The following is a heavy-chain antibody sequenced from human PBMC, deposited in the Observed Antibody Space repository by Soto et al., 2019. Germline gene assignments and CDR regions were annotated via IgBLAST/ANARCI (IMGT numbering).Heavy chain of an antibody. J-gene: IGHJ4*02. D-gene: IGHD1-7*01. CDR2: ISNDGSIK. CDR1: GFTFTNYA. V-gene: IGHV3-30-3*02. CDR3: AKSGGYNCNFLDS. Sequence: GWSLRLSCVASGFTFTNYAIPWVRQAPGKGLEWVAVISNDGSIKYHADSVKGRFIISRDNSKNTLYLQMNSLRVEDTALYYCAKSGGYNCNFLDSWGQGTQVTVSS.